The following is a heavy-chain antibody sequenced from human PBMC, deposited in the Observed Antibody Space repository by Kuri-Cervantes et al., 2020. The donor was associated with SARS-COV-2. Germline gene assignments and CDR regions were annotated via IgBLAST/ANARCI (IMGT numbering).Heavy chain of an antibody. D-gene: IGHD5-18*01. CDR2: INPNSGGT. CDR1: GCTFTGYY. Sequence: ASVKVSCKASGCTFTGYYMHWVRQAPGQGLEWMGWINPNSGGTNYAQKFQGWVTMTRDTSISTAYMELSRLRSDDTAAYYCARGLDTAMAYYFDYWGQGTLVTVSS. V-gene: IGHV1-2*04. J-gene: IGHJ4*02. CDR3: ARGLDTAMAYYFDY.